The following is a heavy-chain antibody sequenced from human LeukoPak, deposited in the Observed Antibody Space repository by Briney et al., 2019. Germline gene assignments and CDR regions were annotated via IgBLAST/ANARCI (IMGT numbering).Heavy chain of an antibody. J-gene: IGHJ4*02. D-gene: IGHD3-16*02. CDR1: GGSFSGYY. V-gene: IGHV4-34*01. CDR2: INHSGST. Sequence: PSETLSLTCAVYGGSFSGYYWSWIRQPPGKGLEWIGEINHSGSTNYNPSLKSRVTISVDTSKNQFSLKLSSVTAADTAVYYCARGPGYDYVWGSYRYTVPFDYWGLGTLVTVSS. CDR3: ARGPGYDYVWGSYRYTVPFDY.